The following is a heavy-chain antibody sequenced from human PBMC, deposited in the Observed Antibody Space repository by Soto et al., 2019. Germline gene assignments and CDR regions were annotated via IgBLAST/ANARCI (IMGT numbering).Heavy chain of an antibody. CDR3: ARSVEGHFDY. D-gene: IGHD6-19*01. CDR1: GFRFSIYS. Sequence: EVQLVESGGGLVQPGGSLRLSCAASGFRFSIYSMNWVRQAPGKGLEWSAYITGDTNRIKYADSVKGRFTISRDKAKNSVYLQMTSLRDEGTAVYYCARSVEGHFDYWGQGTVVTVSS. CDR2: ITGDTNRI. J-gene: IGHJ4*02. V-gene: IGHV3-48*02.